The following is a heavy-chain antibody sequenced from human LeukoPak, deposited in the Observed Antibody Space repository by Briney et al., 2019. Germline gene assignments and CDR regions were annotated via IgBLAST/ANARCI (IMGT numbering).Heavy chain of an antibody. V-gene: IGHV5-51*01. J-gene: IGHJ6*03. D-gene: IGHD3-9*01. CDR1: GYSFTSYW. CDR2: IYPGDSDA. Sequence: GESLKISCKGSGYSFTSYWIGWVRQMPGKGLEWMGIIYPGDSDARYSPSFQGQVTISADKSISTAYLQWSSLKASDTAIYYCARHPRHFDVLTRRDYFYYMDVWGKGTTVTVSS. CDR3: ARHPRHFDVLTRRDYFYYMDV.